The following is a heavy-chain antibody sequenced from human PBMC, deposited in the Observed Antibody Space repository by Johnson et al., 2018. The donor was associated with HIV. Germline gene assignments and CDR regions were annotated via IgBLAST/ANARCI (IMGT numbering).Heavy chain of an antibody. Sequence: QLVESGGGLVQPGRSLRLSCAASGFTFDDYAMHWVRQAPGKGLEWVSGISWNSGSIGYADSVRGRFTISRDNAKNSLYLQMNSLRAEDTAVYYCARDGPSGAVWGQGTMVTVSS. CDR3: ARDGPSGAV. V-gene: IGHV3-9*01. CDR1: GFTFDDYA. CDR2: ISWNSGSI. J-gene: IGHJ3*01.